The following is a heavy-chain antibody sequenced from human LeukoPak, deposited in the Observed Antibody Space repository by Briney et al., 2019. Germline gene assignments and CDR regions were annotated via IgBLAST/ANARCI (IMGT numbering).Heavy chain of an antibody. J-gene: IGHJ4*02. Sequence: GGSLRLSCTASGFTFGDYAMIWVRQAPGKGLEWVGFIRSKAYGGTTEYAASVKGRFTISRDDSKSIAYLQMNSLKTEDTAVYYCTRGGGYSYGYRYWGQGTLVTVSS. V-gene: IGHV3-49*04. CDR3: TRGGGYSYGYRY. CDR2: IRSKAYGGTT. CDR1: GFTFGDYA. D-gene: IGHD5-18*01.